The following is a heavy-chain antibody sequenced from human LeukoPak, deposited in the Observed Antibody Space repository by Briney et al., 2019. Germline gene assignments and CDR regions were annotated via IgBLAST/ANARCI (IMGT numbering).Heavy chain of an antibody. V-gene: IGHV1-2*04. CDR3: ARELYSSRLSFGDYHYGMDV. CDR2: INLNSGGT. CDR1: GYTFTSYY. D-gene: IGHD6-13*01. J-gene: IGHJ6*02. Sequence: ASVKVSCKASGYTFTSYYVHWVRQAPGQGLEWMGWINLNSGGTNYAQKFQGWVTMTRDTSISTAYMELSRLTSDDTAVYYCARELYSSRLSFGDYHYGMDVWGQGTTVTVAS.